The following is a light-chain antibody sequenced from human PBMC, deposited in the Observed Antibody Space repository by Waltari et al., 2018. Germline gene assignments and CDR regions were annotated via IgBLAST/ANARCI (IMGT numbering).Light chain of an antibody. CDR1: QAIFDS. CDR2: ETS. V-gene: IGKV1-NL1*01. CDR3: QQYSGSLPTT. Sequence: DIQMTQSPSSLSASVGDRVTITCRASQAIFDSLAWYQQKPGKAPKLLLYETSILASGFPYRFSCSVSGTYYTLAINNLQTEDVATYFFQQYSGSLPTTFGPWTRLALK. J-gene: IGKJ3*01.